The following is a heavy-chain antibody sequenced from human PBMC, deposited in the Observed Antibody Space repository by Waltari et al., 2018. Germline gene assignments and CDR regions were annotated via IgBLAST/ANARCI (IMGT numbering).Heavy chain of an antibody. CDR1: GYPFTGYY. V-gene: IGHV1-2*02. CDR3: ARGIGRWELAYGMDV. Sequence: QVQLVQSGAEVKKPGASVNVSCKASGYPFTGYYIYWVRQAPGQGLEWMGLINPDSGSTNDAQKCQGRVAMTEDTSIRTAYMELSRLRSDDAAVYYCARGIGRWELAYGMDVWGQGTTVTVSS. CDR2: INPDSGST. J-gene: IGHJ6*02. D-gene: IGHD1-26*01.